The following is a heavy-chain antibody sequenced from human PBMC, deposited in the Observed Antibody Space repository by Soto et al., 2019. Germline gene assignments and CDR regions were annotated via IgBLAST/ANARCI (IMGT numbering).Heavy chain of an antibody. V-gene: IGHV4-39*01. J-gene: IGHJ5*02. CDR2: IYYSGST. CDR3: ARHGDGSGRDWFDP. Sequence: QLQLQESGPGLVKPSETLSLTCTVSGGSISSSSYYWGWIRQPPGKGLEWIGSIYYSGSTYYNPPLKSRVTISVDTSKNQFSLKLSSVTAADTAVYYCARHGDGSGRDWFDPWGQGTLVTVSS. CDR1: GGSISSSSYY. D-gene: IGHD3-10*01.